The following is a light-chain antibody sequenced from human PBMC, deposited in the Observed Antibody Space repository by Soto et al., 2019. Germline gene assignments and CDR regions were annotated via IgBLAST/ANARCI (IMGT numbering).Light chain of an antibody. J-gene: IGKJ4*01. CDR3: QKRSNGLHTVT. V-gene: IGKV3-11*01. CDR1: QSVSSY. Sequence: EIVLTQSPATLSLSPGERATLSCRASQSVSSYLAWYQQKPGQAPRLLIYDASNRATGIPARFSGSGSGTDFTLTISSLQPEDFGVYYCQKRSNGLHTVTFGGGKKVEIK. CDR2: DAS.